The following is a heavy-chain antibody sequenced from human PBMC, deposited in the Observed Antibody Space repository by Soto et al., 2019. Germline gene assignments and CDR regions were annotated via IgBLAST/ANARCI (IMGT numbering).Heavy chain of an antibody. CDR3: ARGRYYYDSSGYYRPSHFDY. Sequence: SVKVSCKSSGGTFSSYAISWVLQAPGQGLDWMGGIIPIFGTANYAQKFQGRVTITADKSTSTAYMELGSLRSEDTAVYYCARGRYYYDSSGYYRPSHFDYWGQGTPVTVSS. J-gene: IGHJ4*02. CDR2: IIPIFGTA. D-gene: IGHD3-22*01. CDR1: GGTFSSYA. V-gene: IGHV1-69*06.